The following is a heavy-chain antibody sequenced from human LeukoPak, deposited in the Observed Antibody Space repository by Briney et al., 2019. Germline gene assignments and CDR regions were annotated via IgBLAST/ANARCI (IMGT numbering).Heavy chain of an antibody. J-gene: IGHJ3*02. CDR3: ARVSGRDGYNFAFDI. CDR1: GYTFTSYY. V-gene: IGHV1-46*01. CDR2: INPSGGST. Sequence: ASVKVPCKASGYTFTSYYMHWVRQAPGQGLEWMGIINPSGGSTSYAQKFQGRVTMTRDMSTSTVYMELSSLRSEDTAVYYCARVSGRDGYNFAFDIWGQGTMVTVSS. D-gene: IGHD5-24*01.